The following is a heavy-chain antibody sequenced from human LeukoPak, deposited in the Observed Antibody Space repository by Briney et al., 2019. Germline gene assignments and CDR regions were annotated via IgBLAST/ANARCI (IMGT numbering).Heavy chain of an antibody. CDR1: GFTFSSYG. J-gene: IGHJ4*02. Sequence: GGSLRLSCAASGFTFSSYGMHWVRQAPGKGLEWVAVISYDGSNKYYADSVEGRFTISRDNSKNTLYLQMNSLRAEDTAVYYCAKDGQALDYDSSGPLGYWGQGTLVTVSS. CDR3: AKDGQALDYDSSGPLGY. V-gene: IGHV3-30*18. D-gene: IGHD3-22*01. CDR2: ISYDGSNK.